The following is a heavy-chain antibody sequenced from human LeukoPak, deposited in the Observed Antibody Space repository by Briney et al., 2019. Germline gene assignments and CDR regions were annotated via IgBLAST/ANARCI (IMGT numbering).Heavy chain of an antibody. D-gene: IGHD5-18*01. V-gene: IGHV1-69*04. J-gene: IGHJ3*01. CDR1: GGTFNNYA. CDR3: ARDQGDNSYGYYAIWYAFDV. Sequence: GASVKVSFTASGGTFNNYAISWVRQAPGQGLEWMGRIVPILGIANYAQEFQGRLIITADKATSSAYMELSSLRSEDTAVYYCARDQGDNSYGYYAIWYAFDVWGQGTMVLVSS. CDR2: IVPILGIA.